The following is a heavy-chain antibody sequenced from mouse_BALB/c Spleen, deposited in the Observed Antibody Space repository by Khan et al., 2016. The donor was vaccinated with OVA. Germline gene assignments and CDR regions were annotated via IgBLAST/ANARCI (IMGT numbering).Heavy chain of an antibody. CDR1: GYTFTSYW. CDR3: AESNDYGGSLYAMDY. Sequence: DLVKPGASVKLSCKASGYTFTSYWIYWIKQRPGEGLEWIGRLGPGSGSTYYNEMFKDKATLTVDTSSNTSYIQLSSLSSEDSAVYFCAESNDYGGSLYAMDYWGQGTSVTVSS. V-gene: IGHV1S41*01. D-gene: IGHD2-4*01. CDR2: LGPGSGST. J-gene: IGHJ4*01.